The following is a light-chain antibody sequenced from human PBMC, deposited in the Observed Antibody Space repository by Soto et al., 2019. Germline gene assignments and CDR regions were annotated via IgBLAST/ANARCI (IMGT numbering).Light chain of an antibody. V-gene: IGKV1-5*01. J-gene: IGKJ1*01. CDR2: DAS. CDR3: RQYNTYSWT. Sequence: DVQMTQSPSTLSASIGERITISCRASQSISNLLAWYQQKPGKAPKLLIYDASTLESGVPPRFRGSGSGTEFTLTISSLQPEDFASYFCRQYNTYSWTFGQGTKVEIK. CDR1: QSISNL.